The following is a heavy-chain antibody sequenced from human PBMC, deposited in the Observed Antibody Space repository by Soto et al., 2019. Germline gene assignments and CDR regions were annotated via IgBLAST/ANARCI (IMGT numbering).Heavy chain of an antibody. J-gene: IGHJ4*02. CDR1: GFTFSSYA. D-gene: IGHD1-20*01. Sequence: PGESLKISCAASGFTFSSYAMHWVRQAPGKGLEWVAVISYDGSNKYYADSVKGRFTISRDNSKNTLYLQMNSLRAEDTAVYYCARDQKYNWNQNFDYWGQGTLVTVSS. CDR3: ARDQKYNWNQNFDY. CDR2: ISYDGSNK. V-gene: IGHV3-30-3*01.